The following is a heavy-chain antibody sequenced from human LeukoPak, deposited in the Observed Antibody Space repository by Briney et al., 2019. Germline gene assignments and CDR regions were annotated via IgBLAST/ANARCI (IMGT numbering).Heavy chain of an antibody. CDR2: TFYSGST. D-gene: IGHD3-3*01. Sequence: SETLSLTCTVSGDSISSSSYYWEWIRQPPGKGLEWIGSTFYSGSTYYNPSLKSRVTISVDTSKNEFSLKLSSVTAADTAVYYCARGIRRAAYYDFWSGYYTSPHFDYWGQGTLVTVSS. V-gene: IGHV4-39*01. CDR1: GDSISSSSYY. CDR3: ARGIRRAAYYDFWSGYYTSPHFDY. J-gene: IGHJ4*02.